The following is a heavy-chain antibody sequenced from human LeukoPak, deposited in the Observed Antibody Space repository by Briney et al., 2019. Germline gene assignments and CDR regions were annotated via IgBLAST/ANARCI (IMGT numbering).Heavy chain of an antibody. CDR3: ARESSDYQFAGV. Sequence: GGSLRLSCAASGFTFSSYAMSWVRQAPGKGLEWVSAISGSGGSTYYADSVKGRFTISRDSAKNSLYLQMNSLRAEDTAVYYCARESSDYQFAGVWGQGTLVTVSS. CDR1: GFTFSSYA. J-gene: IGHJ4*02. V-gene: IGHV3-23*01. D-gene: IGHD4-11*01. CDR2: ISGSGGST.